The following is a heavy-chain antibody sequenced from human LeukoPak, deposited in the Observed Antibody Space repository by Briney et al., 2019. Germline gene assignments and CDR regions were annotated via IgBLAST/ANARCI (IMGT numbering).Heavy chain of an antibody. CDR3: AKDRDYYDRIGYSYEGGSLDY. Sequence: SVEVSCKASGYMLTGYYIHWVRQAPGQGLEWRGWINPHSGGTNYAQKFKRRVTITRDTSISTAYMELRRLRSDDTAVYYSAKDRDYYDRIGYSYEGGSLDYWGQGPLVTVSS. J-gene: IGHJ4*02. D-gene: IGHD3-22*01. CDR2: INPHSGGT. CDR1: GYMLTGYY. V-gene: IGHV1-2*02.